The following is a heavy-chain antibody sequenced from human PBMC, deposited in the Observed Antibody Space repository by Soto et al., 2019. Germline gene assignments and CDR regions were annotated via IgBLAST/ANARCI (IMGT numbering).Heavy chain of an antibody. Sequence: GASVKVSCKASGGTFSSYAISWVRQAPGQGLEWMGGIIPIFGTANYAQKFQGRVTITADESTSTAYMELSSLRSEDTAVYYCARPRVRLLPETNYYYYYGMDVWGQGTTVTVSS. CDR3: ARPRVRLLPETNYYYYYGMDV. V-gene: IGHV1-69*13. CDR2: IIPIFGTA. D-gene: IGHD3-22*01. J-gene: IGHJ6*02. CDR1: GGTFSSYA.